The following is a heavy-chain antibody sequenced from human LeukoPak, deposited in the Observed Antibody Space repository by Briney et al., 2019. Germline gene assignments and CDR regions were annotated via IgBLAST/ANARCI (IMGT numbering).Heavy chain of an antibody. D-gene: IGHD1-26*01. CDR2: ISYYGSNK. CDR1: GFTFSSST. CDR3: AKAGSEVGGFYYYYGMDV. J-gene: IGHJ6*01. Sequence: GRSLTLSCSVSGFTFSSSTMHCGPDAPRGGAERVAGISYYGSNKYYATSVKARFTISRDNSKHTLYLQMSSLRAEQTAVYYCAKAGSEVGGFYYYYGMDVWGQGSTVSASS. V-gene: IGHV3-30*07.